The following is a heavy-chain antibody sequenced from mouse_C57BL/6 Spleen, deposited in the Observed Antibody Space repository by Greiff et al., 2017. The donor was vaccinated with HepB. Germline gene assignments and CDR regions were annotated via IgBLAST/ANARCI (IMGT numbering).Heavy chain of an antibody. CDR3: ARGYDGYS. Sequence: VQLQQPGAELVRPGSSVKLSCNASGYTFPSYWMQWVKQRPILGLEWIGNIDPSDSDTHYNQKFKDKATFTVDKSSSTAYMQLSSLTSEDSAVYYCARGYDGYSWGQGTLVTVSA. V-gene: IGHV1-52*01. J-gene: IGHJ3*01. D-gene: IGHD2-3*01. CDR2: IDPSDSDT. CDR1: GYTFPSYW.